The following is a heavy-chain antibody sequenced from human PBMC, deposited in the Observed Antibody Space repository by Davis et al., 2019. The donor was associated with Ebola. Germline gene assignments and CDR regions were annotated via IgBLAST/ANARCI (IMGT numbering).Heavy chain of an antibody. CDR2: INPHNGNT. D-gene: IGHD1-1*01. J-gene: IGHJ4*02. V-gene: IGHV1-18*04. CDR1: GYTFINYG. Sequence: ASVTVSCKASGYTFINYGISWVRQAPGQGLEWMGWINPHNGNTNYAQNVQGRVTMTTDTSTSTAYMEVGSLRSDDTAVYYCARAQFPTTSDHWGQGTLVTVSS. CDR3: ARAQFPTTSDH.